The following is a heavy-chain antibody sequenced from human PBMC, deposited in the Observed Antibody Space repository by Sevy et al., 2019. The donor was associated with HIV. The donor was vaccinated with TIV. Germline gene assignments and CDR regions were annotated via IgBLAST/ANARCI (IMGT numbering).Heavy chain of an antibody. CDR1: GGSISSYY. J-gene: IGHJ4*02. CDR3: ARGGSIVAKPFDY. D-gene: IGHD5-12*01. CDR2: IYYSGST. V-gene: IGHV4-59*01. Sequence: SETLSLTCTVSGGSISSYYWSWIRQPPGKGLEWIGYIYYSGSTNYNPSLKSRVTISVDRSKNQFSLKLSSVTAADTAVYYCARGGSIVAKPFDYWGQGTLVTVSS.